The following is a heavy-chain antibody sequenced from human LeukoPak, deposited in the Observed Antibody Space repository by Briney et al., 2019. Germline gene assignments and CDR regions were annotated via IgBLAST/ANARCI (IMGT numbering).Heavy chain of an antibody. CDR3: AKNGDRGAYCTGGTCCPYFYYYLDV. D-gene: IGHD2-15*01. Sequence: GGSLRLSCAASGITFSSYGMSWVRQAPGKGLEWVSSISSTGGTTYYADSVKGRFTISRDNSKNTLYLQMNSLRAEDTAIYYCAKNGDRGAYCTGGTCCPYFYYYLDVWGKGTTVTI. CDR1: GITFSSYG. CDR2: ISSTGGTT. J-gene: IGHJ6*03. V-gene: IGHV3-23*01.